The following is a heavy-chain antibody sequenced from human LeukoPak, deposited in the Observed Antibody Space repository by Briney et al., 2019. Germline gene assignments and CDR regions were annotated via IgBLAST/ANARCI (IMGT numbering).Heavy chain of an antibody. Sequence: PGGSLRLSCAVSGFTVSSNFMSWVRQAPGKGPEWVSVIYTSGITYYADSVRGRFTISRDNSKNTLYLQMDSLTAEDTAVYYCAREDAGGTYSFDYWGQGILVTVPS. CDR1: GFTVSSNF. D-gene: IGHD1-26*01. V-gene: IGHV3-66*01. J-gene: IGHJ4*02. CDR3: AREDAGGTYSFDY. CDR2: IYTSGIT.